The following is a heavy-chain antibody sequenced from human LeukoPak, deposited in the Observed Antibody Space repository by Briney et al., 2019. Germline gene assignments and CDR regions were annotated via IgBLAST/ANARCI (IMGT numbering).Heavy chain of an antibody. Sequence: GGSLRLSXGVSGFTFSSYWMNWVGQAPGKGLEWVASIRQDGGEKSYVDSVKGRFTISRDNAKNSLYLQMSSLRAEDTAVYYCATDGTAPGLYFDLWGQGTLVTVSS. CDR3: ATDGTAPGLYFDL. J-gene: IGHJ4*01. CDR1: GFTFSSYW. CDR2: IRQDGGEK. V-gene: IGHV3-7*01. D-gene: IGHD6-13*01.